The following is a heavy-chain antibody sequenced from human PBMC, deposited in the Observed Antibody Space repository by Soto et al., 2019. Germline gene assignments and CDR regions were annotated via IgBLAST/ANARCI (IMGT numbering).Heavy chain of an antibody. V-gene: IGHV4-4*02. D-gene: IGHD6-13*01. J-gene: IGHJ6*02. CDR2: IYHSGST. CDR1: GGSISSSNW. Sequence: SETLSLTCAVCGGSISSSNWWSWVRQPPGKGLEWIGEIYHSGSTNYNPSLKSRVTISVDKSKNQFSLKLSSVTAADTAVYYCARDMSQQLVPKDYYYYYGMDGWGQGTTVTVSS. CDR3: ARDMSQQLVPKDYYYYYGMDG.